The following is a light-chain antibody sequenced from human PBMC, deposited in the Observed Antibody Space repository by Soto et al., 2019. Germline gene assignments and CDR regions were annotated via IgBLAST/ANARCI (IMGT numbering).Light chain of an antibody. CDR1: QSVSSSF. Sequence: ELVLTQSPGILSFSPGERATLSWRASQSVSSSFLDWYQQKPGQAPRLLIYGASSRATGIPDRFSGSGSGTDFTLTISRLEPEDFAVYYCQQYGSSPSALTFGGGTKVDIK. J-gene: IGKJ4*01. CDR3: QQYGSSPSALT. V-gene: IGKV3-20*01. CDR2: GAS.